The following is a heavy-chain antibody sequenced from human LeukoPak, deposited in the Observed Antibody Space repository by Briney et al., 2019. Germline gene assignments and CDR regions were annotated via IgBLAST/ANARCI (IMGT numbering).Heavy chain of an antibody. CDR2: IHHSGST. V-gene: IGHV4-38-2*01. J-gene: IGHJ5*02. CDR3: ARFARGDLYNWFDP. D-gene: IGHD3-3*01. Sequence: SETLSLPCAVSGYSISSGYYWGWIRQPPGKGLEWIGTIHHSGSTYYNPSLKSRVTISVDTSNNQFSLKLSSVTAADTAVYYCARFARGDLYNWFDPWGQGTLVTVS. CDR1: GYSISSGYY.